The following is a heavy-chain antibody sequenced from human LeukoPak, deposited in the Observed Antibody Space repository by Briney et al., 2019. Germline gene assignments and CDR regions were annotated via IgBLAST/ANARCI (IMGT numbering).Heavy chain of an antibody. CDR2: ISGRDGSI. Sequence: GGSLRLSCAASGFTFSSYAMSWVRQAPGKGLEWVSSISGRDGSIYYADSVKGRFTISRDNSKNTLYLQMNSLRVKDTAIYYCAKDLRSGGSYPDYWGQGTLVIVSS. V-gene: IGHV3-23*01. CDR3: AKDLRSGGSYPDY. D-gene: IGHD1-26*01. J-gene: IGHJ4*02. CDR1: GFTFSSYA.